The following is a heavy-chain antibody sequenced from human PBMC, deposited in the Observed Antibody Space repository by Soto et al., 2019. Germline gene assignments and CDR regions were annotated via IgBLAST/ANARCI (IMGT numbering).Heavy chain of an antibody. Sequence: QVQLVESGGGVVQPGRSLRLSCAASGFTFSSYGMHWVRQAPGKGLEWVAVISYDGSNKYYADSVKGRFTISRDNSKNTLYLQMNSLRVEDTAVYYCAKTVVFYYYYDMDVWGQGTTFTVSS. V-gene: IGHV3-30*18. CDR3: AKTVVFYYYYDMDV. CDR2: ISYDGSNK. CDR1: GFTFSSYG. D-gene: IGHD3-10*01. J-gene: IGHJ6*02.